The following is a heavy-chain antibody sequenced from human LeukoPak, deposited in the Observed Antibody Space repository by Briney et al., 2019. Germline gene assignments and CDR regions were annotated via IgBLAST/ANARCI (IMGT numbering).Heavy chain of an antibody. V-gene: IGHV3-30-3*01. J-gene: IGHJ3*02. CDR1: GFTFSSYA. CDR3: ARDLYSSSWYPHAFDI. D-gene: IGHD6-13*01. CDR2: ISYDGSNK. Sequence: PGGSLRLSCAASGFTFSSYAMHWVRQAPGKGLEWVAVISYDGSNKYYADSVKGRFTISRDNSKNTLYLQMNSLRAEDTAVYYCARDLYSSSWYPHAFDIWGQGTMVTVSS.